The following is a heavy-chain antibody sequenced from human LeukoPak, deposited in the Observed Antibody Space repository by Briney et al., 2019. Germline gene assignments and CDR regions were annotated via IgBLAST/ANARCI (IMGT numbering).Heavy chain of an antibody. CDR1: RFSFSAYP. V-gene: IGHV3-30*18. J-gene: IGHJ6*02. D-gene: IGHD3-10*01. CDR2: ISYDETEK. CDR3: AKDSVWFGDVLGGMDV. Sequence: GSLRLSCEASRFSFSAYPMGWVRQAPGKGLEWVATISYDETEKNYADSVKGRFIISRDNSKNTLFLQMNTLKTEDTAVYYCAKDSVWFGDVLGGMDVWGQGTTVSVSS.